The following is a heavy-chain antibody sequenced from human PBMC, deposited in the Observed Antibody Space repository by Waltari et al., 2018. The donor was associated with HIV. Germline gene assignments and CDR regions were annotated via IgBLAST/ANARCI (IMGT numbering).Heavy chain of an antibody. Sequence: EVGLVESGGGLIQPGGSLRLCCTVSGCTVRDTYMTWVRQAPGKGLEWFSVIYADDSTFYADSVKGRFIISRDYSKNTLYLQMSSLRADDSAVYFCARGSFSSGGGAFDIWGLGAKVSVSS. J-gene: IGHJ3*02. V-gene: IGHV3-53*01. CDR2: IYADDST. D-gene: IGHD2-15*01. CDR3: ARGSFSSGGGAFDI. CDR1: GCTVRDTY.